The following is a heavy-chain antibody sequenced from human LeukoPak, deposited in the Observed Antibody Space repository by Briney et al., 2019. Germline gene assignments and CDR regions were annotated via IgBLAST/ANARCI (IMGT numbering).Heavy chain of an antibody. Sequence: GGSLRLSCAASGFTFSSYWMHWVRQAPGKGLVWVSRIISDWSCTGYADSVKGRFTISRDNAKNTLYLQMNSLRAEDTAVYYCARDPRSSSWYVRRDPYYYYGMDVWGQGTTVTVSS. V-gene: IGHV3-74*01. CDR1: GFTFSSYW. CDR3: ARDPRSSSWYVRRDPYYYYGMDV. J-gene: IGHJ6*02. D-gene: IGHD6-13*01. CDR2: IISDWSCT.